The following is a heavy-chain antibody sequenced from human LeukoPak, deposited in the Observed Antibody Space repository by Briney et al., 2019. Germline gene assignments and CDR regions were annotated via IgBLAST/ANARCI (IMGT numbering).Heavy chain of an antibody. CDR2: INQDGSEK. D-gene: IGHD5/OR15-5a*01. CDR3: ARDRLGSTRAFDM. V-gene: IGHV3-7*01. Sequence: GGSLRLSCAAPGLSFSFYWLTWVRQAPGRGLEWVANINQDGSEKYYVDSVRGRFTISRDNAKKSLHLQMNSLRVEDTAMYYCARDRLGSTRAFDMWGQGTMVTVSS. CDR1: GLSFSFYW. J-gene: IGHJ3*02.